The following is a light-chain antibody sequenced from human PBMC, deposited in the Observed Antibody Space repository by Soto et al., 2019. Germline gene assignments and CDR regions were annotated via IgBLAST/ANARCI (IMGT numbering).Light chain of an antibody. CDR1: SSNIGSNY. J-gene: IGLJ2*01. CDR3: AAWDDSLSGPV. CDR2: RND. Sequence: QSVLTQPPSASGTPGQRVTISCSGSSSNIGSNYVYWYQQFPGTAPKLLIYRNDQRPSGVPDRFSGSKSGTSAPLAISGLRSEDEADYYCAAWDDSLSGPVFGGGTQLTVL. V-gene: IGLV1-47*01.